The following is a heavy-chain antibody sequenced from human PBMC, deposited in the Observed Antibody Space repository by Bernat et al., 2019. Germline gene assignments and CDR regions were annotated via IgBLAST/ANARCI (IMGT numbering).Heavy chain of an antibody. Sequence: QLQLQESGSGLVKPSQTLSLTCAVSGGSISSGGYSWSWIRQPPGKGLEWIGYIYHSGSTYYNPSLKSRVTISVDRSKSQFSLKLSSVTAADTAVYYCASGGYDYVWGSYRQAFDYWGQGTLVTVSS. V-gene: IGHV4-30-2*01. D-gene: IGHD3-16*02. J-gene: IGHJ4*02. CDR1: GGSISSGGYS. CDR3: ASGGYDYVWGSYRQAFDY. CDR2: IYHSGST.